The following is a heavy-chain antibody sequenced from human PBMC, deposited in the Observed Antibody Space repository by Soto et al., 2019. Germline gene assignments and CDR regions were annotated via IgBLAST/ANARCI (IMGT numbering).Heavy chain of an antibody. V-gene: IGHV1-69*12. J-gene: IGHJ2*01. Sequence: QVQLVQSGAEVKKPGSSVKVSCKASGGTFSSYAISWVRQAPGQGLEWMGGIIPIFGTANYAQKFQGRVTITADESTSTAYMELSSLRSEDTAVYYCARDGPDIVLVPAASTGRGGWYFDLWGRGTLVTVSS. CDR1: GGTFSSYA. D-gene: IGHD2-2*01. CDR3: ARDGPDIVLVPAASTGRGGWYFDL. CDR2: IIPIFGTA.